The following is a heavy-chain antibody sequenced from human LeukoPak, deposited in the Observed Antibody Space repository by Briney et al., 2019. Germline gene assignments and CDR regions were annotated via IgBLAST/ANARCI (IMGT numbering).Heavy chain of an antibody. CDR1: GGTFSSYA. J-gene: IGHJ3*02. D-gene: IGHD5-18*01. V-gene: IGHV1-69*13. CDR3: ARTLVRGGIQPPDRTFDI. Sequence: ASVKVSCKASGGTFSSYAISWVRQAPGQGLEWMGGIIPIFGTANYAQKFQGRVTITADESTSTAYMELSSLRSEDTAVYYCARTLVRGGIQPPDRTFDIWGQGTMVTVSS. CDR2: IIPIFGTA.